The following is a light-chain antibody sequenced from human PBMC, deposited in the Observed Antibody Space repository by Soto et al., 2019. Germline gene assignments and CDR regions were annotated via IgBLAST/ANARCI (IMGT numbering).Light chain of an antibody. CDR3: QQLTDWPPQWT. V-gene: IGKV3D-20*02. CDR1: RSFASSY. CDR2: AAS. Sequence: EIVLTQSPGTLSLSPGERATLSCRASRSFASSYLAWYQHKPGQAPRLLIYAASIRATGVPDRFSGSGSGTDFTLTISRLEPEDSAVYYCQQLTDWPPQWTFGQGTKVEIK. J-gene: IGKJ1*01.